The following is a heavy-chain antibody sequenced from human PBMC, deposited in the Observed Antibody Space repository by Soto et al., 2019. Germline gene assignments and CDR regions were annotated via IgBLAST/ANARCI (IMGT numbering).Heavy chain of an antibody. V-gene: IGHV3-48*01. J-gene: IGHJ5*02. CDR2: ISSSSSTI. CDR1: GFTFSSYS. Sequence: GGSLRLSCAASGFTFSSYSMNWVRQAPGKGLEWVSYISSSSSTIYYADSVKGRFTISRDNAKNSLYLQMNSLKAEDTAVYYCAGIQKWLGDWFDPWGQGTLVTVSS. CDR3: AGIQKWLGDWFDP. D-gene: IGHD5-12*01.